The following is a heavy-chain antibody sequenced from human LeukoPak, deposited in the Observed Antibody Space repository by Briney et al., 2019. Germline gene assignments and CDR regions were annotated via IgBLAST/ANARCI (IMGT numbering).Heavy chain of an antibody. J-gene: IGHJ4*02. V-gene: IGHV3-48*03. CDR2: ISSSGSTI. Sequence: GRSLRLSCAASGFTFSSYEMNWVRQAPGKGLEWVSYISSSGSTIYYADSVKGRFTISRDNAKNSLYLQMNSLRAEDTAVYYCARDPSLAVAGFFDYWGQGTLVTVSS. D-gene: IGHD6-19*01. CDR3: ARDPSLAVAGFFDY. CDR1: GFTFSSYE.